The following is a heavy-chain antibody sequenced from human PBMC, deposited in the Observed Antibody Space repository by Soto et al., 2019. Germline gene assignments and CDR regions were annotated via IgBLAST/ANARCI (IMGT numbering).Heavy chain of an antibody. CDR2: INAGNTKT. Sequence: ASVKVSCKASGYTFSHYAMHWVRQAPGQRLEWMGWINAGNTKTKYSGKFQGRVTMTKDTSTSTVYMELNSLTSEDTAVYYCARDQCWNDLVWRFNPWGQGTLVTSPQ. D-gene: IGHD1-1*01. CDR1: GYTFSHYA. V-gene: IGHV1-3*01. CDR3: ARDQCWNDLVWRFNP. J-gene: IGHJ5*02.